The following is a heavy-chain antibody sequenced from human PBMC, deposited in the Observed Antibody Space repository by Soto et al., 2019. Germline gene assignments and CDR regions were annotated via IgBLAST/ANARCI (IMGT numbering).Heavy chain of an antibody. Sequence: QVHLVQSGAEVKKPGASVKVSCKASGYSFTANVLHWVRQAPGQRPEWMGWINAASGKTKYSQNFQGRVTITRDTSATTTYTEVSSLASDDTAMYYGARGHGDLWSGSTLVFNPWGQGTGVIATS. V-gene: IGHV1-3*01. CDR3: ARGHGDLWSGSTLVFNP. CDR1: GYSFTANV. CDR2: INAASGKT. J-gene: IGHJ5*02. D-gene: IGHD3-3*01.